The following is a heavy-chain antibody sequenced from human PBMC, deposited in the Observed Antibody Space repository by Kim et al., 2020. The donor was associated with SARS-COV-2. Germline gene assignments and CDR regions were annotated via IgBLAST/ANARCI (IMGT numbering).Heavy chain of an antibody. V-gene: IGHV4-4*08. CDR3: ARSPVGRNWFDP. J-gene: IGHJ5*02. D-gene: IGHD3-10*01. Sequence: YRPAPRSRVTSSVDTSKNQFSRKLTSGTAADTAVYYCARSPVGRNWFDPWGQGTLVTVSS.